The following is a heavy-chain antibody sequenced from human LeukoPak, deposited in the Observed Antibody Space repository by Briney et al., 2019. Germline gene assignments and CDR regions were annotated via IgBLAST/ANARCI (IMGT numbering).Heavy chain of an antibody. CDR2: ISYDGSNK. V-gene: IGHV3-30*04. J-gene: IGHJ3*02. D-gene: IGHD3-22*01. CDR3: ARDRKYYDSSGYYAFDI. Sequence: PGGSLRLSCAASGFTFSSYAIHWVRQAPGKGLEWVAVISYDGSNKYYADSVKGRFTISRDNSKNTLYLQMNSLRAEDTAVYYCARDRKYYDSSGYYAFDIWGQGTMVTVSS. CDR1: GFTFSSYA.